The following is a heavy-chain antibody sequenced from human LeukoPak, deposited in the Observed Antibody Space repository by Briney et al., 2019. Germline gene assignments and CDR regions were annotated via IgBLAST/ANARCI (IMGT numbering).Heavy chain of an antibody. Sequence: GGSLRLSCAASGFTFSSYAMHWVRQAPGKGLEWVAVISYDGCNKYYADSVKGRFTISRDNSKNTLYLQMNSLRAEDTAVYYCARAIAAAGTGWFDPWGQGTLVTVSS. D-gene: IGHD6-13*01. CDR1: GFTFSSYA. CDR2: ISYDGCNK. J-gene: IGHJ5*02. V-gene: IGHV3-30*04. CDR3: ARAIAAAGTGWFDP.